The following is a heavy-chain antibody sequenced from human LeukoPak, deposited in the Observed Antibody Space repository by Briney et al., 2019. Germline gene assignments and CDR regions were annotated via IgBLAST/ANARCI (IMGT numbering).Heavy chain of an antibody. Sequence: ASVKVSCKASGYTFTSYDINWVRQATGQGLEWMGWMNPNSGNTGYAQKFQGRVTITRNTSISTAYMELSSLRSEDTAVYYCARGRSGYEQSYHYYYMDVWGKGTTVTVSS. V-gene: IGHV1-8*03. D-gene: IGHD5-12*01. CDR3: ARGRSGYEQSYHYYYMDV. CDR1: GYTFTSYD. CDR2: MNPNSGNT. J-gene: IGHJ6*03.